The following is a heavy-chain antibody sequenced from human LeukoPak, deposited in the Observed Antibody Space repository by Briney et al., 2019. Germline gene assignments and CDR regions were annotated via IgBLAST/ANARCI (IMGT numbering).Heavy chain of an antibody. CDR2: ISHRGRT. CDR1: GGSLSDYY. J-gene: IGHJ6*03. V-gene: IGHV4-34*01. Sequence: SETLSLTCAVYGGSLSDYYWSWIRQSPGKGLEWIGEISHRGRTYYNLSLKSRVTISVDTSKNQFSLKLSSVTAADTAVYYCARHIFYYYDSSGSYYMDVWGKGTTVTISS. CDR3: ARHIFYYYDSSGSYYMDV. D-gene: IGHD3-22*01.